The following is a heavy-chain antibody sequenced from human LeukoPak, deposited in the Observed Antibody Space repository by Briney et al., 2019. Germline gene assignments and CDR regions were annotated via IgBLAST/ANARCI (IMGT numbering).Heavy chain of an antibody. D-gene: IGHD2-15*01. J-gene: IGHJ6*03. V-gene: IGHV1-69*06. Sequence: GASVKVSCKASGGTFSSYAISWVRQAPGQGLEWMGRIILIFGTANYAQKFQGRVTITADKSTSTAYMELSSLRSEDTAVYYCARDSRRSGGSFYYYYYYMDVWGKGTTVTVSS. CDR2: IILIFGTA. CDR1: GGTFSSYA. CDR3: ARDSRRSGGSFYYYYYYMDV.